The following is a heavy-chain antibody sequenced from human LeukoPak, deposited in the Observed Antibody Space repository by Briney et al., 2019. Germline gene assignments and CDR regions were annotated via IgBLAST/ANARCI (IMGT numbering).Heavy chain of an antibody. V-gene: IGHV3-23*01. CDR2: ISGSGGST. CDR1: XXTXSSXX. Sequence: XLXCXXSXXTXSSXXXSXXRQAPXKGLEWVSAISGSGGSTYYADSVKGRFTISRDNSKNTLYLQMNSLRAEDTAVYYCAKGPEMATIINWFDPWGQGTLVTVSS. CDR3: AKGPEMATIINWFDP. J-gene: IGHJ5*02. D-gene: IGHD5-24*01.